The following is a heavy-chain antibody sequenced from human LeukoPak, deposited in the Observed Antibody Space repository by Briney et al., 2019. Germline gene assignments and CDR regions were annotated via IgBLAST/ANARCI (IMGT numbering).Heavy chain of an antibody. V-gene: IGHV4-61*02. CDR3: AKDGYYCSSTSCYLDN. D-gene: IGHD2-2*01. CDR1: GGSISSGNYY. J-gene: IGHJ4*02. Sequence: SETLSLTCTVSGGSISSGNYYWSWIRQPAGKGLEWIGRIYTSGSTNYNPSLKSRVTISVDTSKNQFSLKLSSVTAADTAVYYCAKDGYYCSSTSCYLDNWGQGTLVTVSS. CDR2: IYTSGST.